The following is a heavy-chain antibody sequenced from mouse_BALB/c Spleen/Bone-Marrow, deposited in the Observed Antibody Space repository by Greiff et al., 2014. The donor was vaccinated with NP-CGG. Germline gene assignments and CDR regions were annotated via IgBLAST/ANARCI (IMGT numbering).Heavy chain of an antibody. CDR1: GYTFTSYY. Sequence: QVQLQQSGPELVKPGASVRISCKASGYTFTSYYMHWVKQRPGQGLEWIGWIYPGNVNTKYNEKFKGKATLTADKSSSTAYMQLSSLTSEDSAVYFCASYDGSYFDVWGAGTTVTVSS. V-gene: IGHV1S56*01. CDR2: IYPGNVNT. J-gene: IGHJ1*01. CDR3: ASYDGSYFDV. D-gene: IGHD2-3*01.